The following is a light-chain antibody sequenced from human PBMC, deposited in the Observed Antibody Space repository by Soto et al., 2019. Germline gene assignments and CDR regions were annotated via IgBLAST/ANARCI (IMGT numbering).Light chain of an antibody. CDR1: SS. Sequence: QSALTQPASVSGSPGQSITISCSGGSSVSWYQQHPGKAPQLLIFEDGRRPSGVSHRFSASESDNVASLTISGLQAEDEADYHCCSYGGNRIGVFGGGTKLTVL. CDR2: EDG. V-gene: IGLV2-23*01. CDR3: CSYGGNRIGV. J-gene: IGLJ3*02.